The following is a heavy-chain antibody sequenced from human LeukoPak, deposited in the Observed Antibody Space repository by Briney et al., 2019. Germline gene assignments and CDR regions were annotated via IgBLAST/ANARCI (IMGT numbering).Heavy chain of an antibody. CDR1: GVSISSYY. V-gene: IGHV4-59*01. CDR2: IYYSGNT. J-gene: IGHJ4*02. CDR3: ARVSPGYYGSGSRLGFDY. D-gene: IGHD3-10*01. Sequence: PSETLSLTCTVSGVSISSYYWSWIRQPPGKGLEWIGYIYYSGNTNYNPSLKSRVTISVDTSKNQFSLKLSSVTAADTAVYYCARVSPGYYGSGSRLGFDYWGQGTLVTVSS.